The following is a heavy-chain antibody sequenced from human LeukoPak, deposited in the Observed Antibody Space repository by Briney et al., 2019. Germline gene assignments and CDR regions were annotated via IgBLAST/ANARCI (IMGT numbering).Heavy chain of an antibody. CDR1: GGTFSSYA. CDR2: IIPIFGTA. V-gene: IGHV1-69*01. D-gene: IGHD3-22*01. J-gene: IGHJ3*02. CDR3: ARAYYYDSSGYYSDAFDI. Sequence: SVKVSCKASGGTFSSYAISWVRQAPGQGLEWMGEIIPIFGTANYAQKFQGRVTITADESTSTAYMELSSLRSEDTAVYYCARAYYYDSSGYYSDAFDIWGQGTMVTVSS.